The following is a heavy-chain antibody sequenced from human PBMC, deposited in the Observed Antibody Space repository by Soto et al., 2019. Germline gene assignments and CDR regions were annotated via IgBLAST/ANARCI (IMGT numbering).Heavy chain of an antibody. D-gene: IGHD2-15*01. CDR3: ARHTPAISISDH. V-gene: IGHV4-39*01. J-gene: IGHJ4*02. Sequence: PSETLSLTCTFIGCSILSSSYYWGCIRQPPGKGLEWIGSIYYSGSTYYNPSLKSRVTISVDTSKNQFSLKLSSVTAADTAVYYCARHTPAISISDHWGQGTLVTVS. CDR1: GCSILSSSYY. CDR2: IYYSGST.